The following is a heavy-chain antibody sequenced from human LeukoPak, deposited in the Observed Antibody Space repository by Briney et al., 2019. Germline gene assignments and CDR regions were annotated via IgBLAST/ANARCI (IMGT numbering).Heavy chain of an antibody. J-gene: IGHJ4*02. CDR1: GFTVSSTY. V-gene: IGHV3-30*02. CDR2: IQFDGTDE. Sequence: PGGSLRLSCAASGFTVSSTYMSWVRQAPGKGLEWVAFIQFDGTDEHYADSVKGRFTISRDNSKNTLFLQMNSLRAEDTSVYYCAEDQRLQPFRYWGQGTLVTVSS. D-gene: IGHD2-15*01. CDR3: AEDQRLQPFRY.